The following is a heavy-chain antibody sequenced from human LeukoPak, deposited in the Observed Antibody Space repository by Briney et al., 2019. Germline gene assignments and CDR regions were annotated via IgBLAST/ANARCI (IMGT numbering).Heavy chain of an antibody. V-gene: IGHV1-46*01. CDR2: INPSGGST. D-gene: IGHD1-26*01. CDR3: ARDRYSGSYSPVDY. CDR1: GYTFTGYY. Sequence: ASVKVSCKASGYTFTGYYMHWVRQAPGQGLEWMGWINPSGGSTSYAQKFQGRVTMTRDTSTSTVYMELSRLRSDDTAVYYCARDRYSGSYSPVDYWGQGTLVTVSS. J-gene: IGHJ4*02.